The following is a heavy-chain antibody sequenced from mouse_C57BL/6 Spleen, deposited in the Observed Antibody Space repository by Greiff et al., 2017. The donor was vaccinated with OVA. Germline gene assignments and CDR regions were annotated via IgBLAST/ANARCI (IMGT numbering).Heavy chain of an antibody. J-gene: IGHJ4*01. CDR2: ISSGSSTI. D-gene: IGHD2-4*01. CDR3: VRILYDYDVEDAMDY. CDR1: GFTFSDYG. Sequence: EVKLMESGGGLVKPGGSLKLSCAASGFTFSDYGMHWVRQAPEKGLEWVAYISSGSSTIYYADTVKGRFTISRDNAKNTLFLQMTSLRSEDTAMYYCVRILYDYDVEDAMDYWGQGTSVTVSS. V-gene: IGHV5-17*01.